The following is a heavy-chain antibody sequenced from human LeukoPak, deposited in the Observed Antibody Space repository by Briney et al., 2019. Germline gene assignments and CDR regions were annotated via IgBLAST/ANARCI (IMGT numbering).Heavy chain of an antibody. Sequence: SETLSLTCTVSGGSISSYYWSWIRQPPGKGLEWIGYIYYSGSTNYNPSLKSRVTISVDTSKNQFSLKLSSVTAADTAVYYCARSKYGGNSRPGGAFDIWGQGTMVTVSS. J-gene: IGHJ3*02. CDR1: GGSISSYY. D-gene: IGHD4-23*01. V-gene: IGHV4-59*12. CDR2: IYYSGST. CDR3: ARSKYGGNSRPGGAFDI.